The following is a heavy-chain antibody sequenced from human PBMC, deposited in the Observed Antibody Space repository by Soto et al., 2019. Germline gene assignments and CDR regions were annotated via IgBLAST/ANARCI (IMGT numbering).Heavy chain of an antibody. D-gene: IGHD5-12*01. CDR1: GFTFSSYG. J-gene: IGHJ3*02. CDR3: AKGHSGYDYAFDI. Sequence: GGSLRLSCAASGFTFSSYGMHWVRQAPGKGLEWVAVISYDGSNKYYADSVKGRFTISRDNSKNTLYLQMNSLRAEDTAVYYRAKGHSGYDYAFDIWGQGTMVTVSS. CDR2: ISYDGSNK. V-gene: IGHV3-30*18.